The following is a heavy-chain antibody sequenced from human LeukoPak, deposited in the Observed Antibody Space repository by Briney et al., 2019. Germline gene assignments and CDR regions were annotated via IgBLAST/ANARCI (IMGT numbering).Heavy chain of an antibody. CDR1: GGSISSSSYY. CDR2: IYYSGST. V-gene: IGHV4-39*07. Sequence: PSETLSLTCTVSGGSISSSSYYWGWIRQPPGKGLEWIGSIYYSGSTYYNPSLKSRVTISVDTSKNQFSLKLSSVTAADTAVYYCARGTRGKYSYALYFDYWGQGTLVTVSS. D-gene: IGHD5-18*01. CDR3: ARGTRGKYSYALYFDY. J-gene: IGHJ4*02.